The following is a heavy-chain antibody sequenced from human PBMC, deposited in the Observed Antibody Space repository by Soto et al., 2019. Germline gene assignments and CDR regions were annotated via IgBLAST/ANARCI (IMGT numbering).Heavy chain of an antibody. CDR3: AKGLRRLLRTQYYYGLDV. CDR2: ISGSGGNT. J-gene: IGHJ6*02. Sequence: GGSLRLSCAASGFTFSPYAMTWVRQAPGKGLEWVSSISGSGGNTNYADSVKGRFTVSRDNSKRTLSLQMNSLTEEDTAIYYCAKGLRRLLRTQYYYGLDVWGPGTTVTVSS. D-gene: IGHD3-16*01. CDR1: GFTFSPYA. V-gene: IGHV3-23*01.